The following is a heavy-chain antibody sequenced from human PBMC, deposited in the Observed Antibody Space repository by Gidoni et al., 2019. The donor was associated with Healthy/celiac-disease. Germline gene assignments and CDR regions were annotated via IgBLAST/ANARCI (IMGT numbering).Heavy chain of an antibody. Sequence: QVQLQESGPGLVKPSQTLSLTCTVSGCSISSGCYSWSWIRQHPGKGLEWIWYIYYSGSTYYNPCLKSRVTISVDTAKNQFSLKLSSVTAADTAVYYCARAFGYYYDSSGYSYAFDIWGQGTMVTVSS. J-gene: IGHJ3*02. CDR1: GCSISSGCYS. CDR3: ARAFGYYYDSSGYSYAFDI. D-gene: IGHD3-22*01. V-gene: IGHV4-31*03. CDR2: IYYSGST.